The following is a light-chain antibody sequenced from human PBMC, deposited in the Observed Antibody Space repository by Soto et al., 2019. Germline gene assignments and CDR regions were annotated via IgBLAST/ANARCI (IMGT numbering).Light chain of an antibody. V-gene: IGLV2-14*01. CDR1: SSDVGRYNY. CDR2: EVS. CDR3: SSYTSSSTYV. J-gene: IGLJ1*01. Sequence: QSFLTQPASVSWSPGQSITISCTGTSSDVGRYNYVSWYQQHPGKAPKLMIYEVSNRPSGVSNRFSGSKSGNTASLTISGLQAEDEADYYCSSYTSSSTYVFGTGTKVTVL.